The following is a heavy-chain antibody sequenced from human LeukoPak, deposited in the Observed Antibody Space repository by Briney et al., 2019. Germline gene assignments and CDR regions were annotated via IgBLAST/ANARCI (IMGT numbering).Heavy chain of an antibody. CDR3: ARGGTTVTPGLLWFDP. CDR1: GFTFSNYA. Sequence: PGGSLRLSCAASGFTFSNYAMTWVRRAPGKGLEWVSVISGSGGGIYYADFVKGRFTISRDNSKNTLYLQMNSLRVEDTAVYYCARGGTTVTPGLLWFDPWGQGTLVTVSS. J-gene: IGHJ5*02. D-gene: IGHD4-17*01. V-gene: IGHV3-23*01. CDR2: ISGSGGGI.